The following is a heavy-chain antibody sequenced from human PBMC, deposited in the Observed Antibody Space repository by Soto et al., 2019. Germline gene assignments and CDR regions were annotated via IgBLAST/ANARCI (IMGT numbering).Heavy chain of an antibody. V-gene: IGHV5-51*01. CDR1: GYSFTNYW. CDR3: AARHCSGGSCYHFYFDY. Sequence: GESLKISCKGSGYSFTNYWIGWVRQMPGRGLEWMGIIYPGDSDIRYSPSFQGQVTISADKSISTAYLQWSSLKASDTAMYYCAARHCSGGSCYHFYFDYWGQGTLVTVSS. CDR2: IYPGDSDI. J-gene: IGHJ4*02. D-gene: IGHD2-15*01.